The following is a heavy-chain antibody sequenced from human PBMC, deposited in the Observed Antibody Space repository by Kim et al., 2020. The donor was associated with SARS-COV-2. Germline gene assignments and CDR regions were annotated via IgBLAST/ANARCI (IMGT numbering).Heavy chain of an antibody. Sequence: GGSLRLSCAASGFIFSDYAIHWVRQASGEGLEWIGRIRSRPNSYTTAYAASVEGRFIISRDDSNNTSYLQIDSLKTEDSAVYYCTRLGEDYQQPANTKWFDPGGQGTLATLSS. V-gene: IGHV3-73*01. J-gene: IGHJ5*02. CDR3: TRLGEDYQQPANTKWFDP. D-gene: IGHD4-17*01. CDR2: IRSRPNSYTT. CDR1: GFIFSDYA.